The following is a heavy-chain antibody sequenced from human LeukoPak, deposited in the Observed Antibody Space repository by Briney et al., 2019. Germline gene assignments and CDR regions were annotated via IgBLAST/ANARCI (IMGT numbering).Heavy chain of an antibody. CDR3: ARDDHAVFDAVHV. V-gene: IGHV4-59*08. D-gene: IGHD2-21*01. CDR2: VYNTGST. Sequence: SETLSLTCTASGGSTSSHSLSWVRQPPGKGLEWLGYVYNTGSTNYNPSLQSRVTMTLDASKNQFYLKLTSVTAADTAVYFCARDDHAVFDAVHVGGQGTVVTVSS. CDR1: GGSTSSHS. J-gene: IGHJ3*01.